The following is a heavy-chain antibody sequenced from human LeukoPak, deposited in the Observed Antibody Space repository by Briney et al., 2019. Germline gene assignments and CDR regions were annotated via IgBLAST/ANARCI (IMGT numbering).Heavy chain of an antibody. V-gene: IGHV1-2*02. Sequence: GASVKVSCKASGYTFTGYYMHWVRQAPGQGLEWMGWINPNSGGTNYAQKFQGRVTMTRDTSISTAYMELSRLRSYDTAVYYCARDSSSSFWGPLGYYYMDVWGKGTTVTVSS. J-gene: IGHJ6*03. CDR1: GYTFTGYY. CDR3: ARDSSSSFWGPLGYYYMDV. D-gene: IGHD6-6*01. CDR2: INPNSGGT.